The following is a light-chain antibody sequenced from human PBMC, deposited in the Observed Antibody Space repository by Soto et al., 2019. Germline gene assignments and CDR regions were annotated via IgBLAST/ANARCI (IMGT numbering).Light chain of an antibody. V-gene: IGKV1-5*03. Sequence: DIQMTQSPSTLSASVGDRVIITCRASQSISSWLAWYQQKPGKAPKLLIYGASSLDSGVPSRFSGSGSGPEFTLTISSLQPYDFATYYCQHYDGYSALTFGGGTKVEIK. CDR1: QSISSW. J-gene: IGKJ4*01. CDR2: GAS. CDR3: QHYDGYSALT.